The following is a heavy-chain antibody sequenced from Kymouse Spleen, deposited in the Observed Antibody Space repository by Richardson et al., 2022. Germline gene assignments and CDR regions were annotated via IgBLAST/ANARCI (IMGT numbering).Heavy chain of an antibody. D-gene: IGHD6-6*01. CDR2: ISYDGSNK. J-gene: IGHJ4*02. CDR1: GFTFSSYG. V-gene: IGHV3-30*18. Sequence: QVQLVESGGGVVQPGRSLRLSCAASGFTFSSYGMHWVRQAPGKGLEWVAVISYDGSNKYYADSVKGRFTISRDNSKNTLYLQMNSLRAEDTAVYYCAKEGAARQGFYFDYWGQGTLVTVSS. CDR3: AKEGAARQGFYFDY.